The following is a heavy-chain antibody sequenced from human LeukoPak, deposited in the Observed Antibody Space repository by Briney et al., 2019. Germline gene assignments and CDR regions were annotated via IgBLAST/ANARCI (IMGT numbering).Heavy chain of an antibody. CDR1: GGSITNYC. J-gene: IGHJ4*02. V-gene: IGHV4-59*08. D-gene: IGHD3-10*01. CDR2: VCSSGST. Sequence: SETLSLTYTVSGGSITNYCWGWIRQPPGEGLEWLGHVCSSGSTNYNPSLKSRLTISIDTSKTQFSLKLSSVTAADTAVYHCARHQRGEYSDYGGQGTLVTVSS. CDR3: ARHQRGEYSDY.